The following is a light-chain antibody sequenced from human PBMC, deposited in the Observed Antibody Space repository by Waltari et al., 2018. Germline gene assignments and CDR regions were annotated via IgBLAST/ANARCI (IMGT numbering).Light chain of an antibody. J-gene: IGLJ1*01. CDR1: NSDIGYYNA. V-gene: IGLV2-11*01. CDR3: SSYAGSNTYI. CDR2: EVS. Sequence: QAAPTQPPSVSGSPGQSVTSSCTGTNSDIGYYNAFSWYQQHQGKAPKLMCYEVSKRPSGVSDRFSGSKSGNTASLTISGLQAEDEADYYCSSYAGSNTYIFGAGTRLTVL.